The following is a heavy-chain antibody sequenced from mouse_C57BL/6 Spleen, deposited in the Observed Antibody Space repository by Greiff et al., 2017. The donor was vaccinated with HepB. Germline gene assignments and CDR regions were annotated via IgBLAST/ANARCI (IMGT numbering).Heavy chain of an antibody. Sequence: QVQLQQSGAELARPGASVKLSCKASGYTFTSYGISWVKQRTGQGLEWIGEIYPRSGNTYYNVKFKGKATLTADKSSSTAYMELRSLTSEDSAVYFCARGSFTTGAGGYFDVWGTGTTVTVSS. CDR2: IYPRSGNT. D-gene: IGHD1-1*01. CDR1: GYTFTSYG. J-gene: IGHJ1*03. CDR3: ARGSFTTGAGGYFDV. V-gene: IGHV1-81*01.